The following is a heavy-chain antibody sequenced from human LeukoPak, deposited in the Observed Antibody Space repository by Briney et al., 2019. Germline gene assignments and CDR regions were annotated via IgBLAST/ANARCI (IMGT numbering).Heavy chain of an antibody. CDR1: GFTFSSYA. CDR2: ISGSGGST. V-gene: IGHV3-23*01. J-gene: IGHJ5*02. CDR3: APGGTTGPYNWFGP. Sequence: GGSLRLSCAASGFTFSSYAMSWVRQAPGKGLDWVSAISGSGGSTYYADSVKGRFTISRDNSKNTLYLQMNSLRADDTAVYYCAPGGTTGPYNWFGPWGQGTLITVSS. D-gene: IGHD1-1*01.